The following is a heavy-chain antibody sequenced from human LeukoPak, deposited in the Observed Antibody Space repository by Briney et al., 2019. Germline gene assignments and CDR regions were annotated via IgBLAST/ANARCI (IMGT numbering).Heavy chain of an antibody. CDR2: ISSSSSYI. J-gene: IGHJ4*02. CDR1: GFTFSSYS. V-gene: IGHV3-21*01. CDR3: ARDVHIVVVPAADYWALGY. D-gene: IGHD2-2*01. Sequence: GGSLRLSCAASGFTFSSYSMNWVRQAPGKGLEWVSSISSSSSYIYYADSVKGRFTISRDNAKNSLYLQMNSLRAEDTAVYYCARDVHIVVVPAADYWALGYWGQGTLVTVSS.